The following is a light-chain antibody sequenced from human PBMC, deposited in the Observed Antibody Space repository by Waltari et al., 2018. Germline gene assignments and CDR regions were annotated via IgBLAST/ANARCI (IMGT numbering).Light chain of an antibody. Sequence: EIVLTQSPGTLSLSPGERATLSCRSSRSFTTNYLAWYQQKPGQAPRLLIDGAASRATGIPVRCSGSGSGTDFTLTISRLEPEGFAVYVCQQYGSSPPTFGQGTKVEIK. CDR2: GAA. CDR1: RSFTTNY. J-gene: IGKJ1*01. V-gene: IGKV3-20*01. CDR3: QQYGSSPPT.